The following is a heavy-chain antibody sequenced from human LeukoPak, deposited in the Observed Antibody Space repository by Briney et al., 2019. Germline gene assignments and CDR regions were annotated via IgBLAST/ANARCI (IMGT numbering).Heavy chain of an antibody. J-gene: IGHJ4*02. CDR2: ISGGGITT. CDR3: PRQSYASGWNPFDH. D-gene: IGHD6-19*01. Sequence: GGSLRLSCAGSGFTFSNYAMSWVRQAPGKGLEWVSSISGGGITTYYADSAKGRFTISRDNSKNTMFLQMNSLRVDDTAVYYCPRQSYASGWNPFDHWGQGALVTVSS. V-gene: IGHV3-23*01. CDR1: GFTFSNYA.